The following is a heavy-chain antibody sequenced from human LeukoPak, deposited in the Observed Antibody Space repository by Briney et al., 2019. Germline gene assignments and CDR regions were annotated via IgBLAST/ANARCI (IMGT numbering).Heavy chain of an antibody. CDR3: ARDPLDYYGSGSYYPRRRFDY. D-gene: IGHD3-10*01. V-gene: IGHV3-48*04. CDR2: ISSSSSTI. Sequence: GGSLRLSCAASGFTFSSYSMNWVRQAPGKGLEWVSYISSSSSTIYYADSVKGRFTISRDNAKNSLYLQMNSLRAEDTAVYYCARDPLDYYGSGSYYPRRRFDYWGQGTLVTVSS. CDR1: GFTFSSYS. J-gene: IGHJ4*02.